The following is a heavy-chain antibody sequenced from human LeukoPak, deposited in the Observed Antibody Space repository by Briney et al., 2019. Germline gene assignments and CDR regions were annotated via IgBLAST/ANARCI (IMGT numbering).Heavy chain of an antibody. D-gene: IGHD3-3*01. CDR2: IYYSGST. V-gene: IGHV4-39*01. Sequence: SETLSLTCTVSGGSISSSSYYWGWIRQPPGKGLEWIGGIYYSGSTYYNPSLKSRVTISVDTSKNQFSLKLSSVTAADTAVYYCARPVYDFWSGYYDGDDYWGQGTLVTVSS. CDR3: ARPVYDFWSGYYDGDDY. J-gene: IGHJ4*02. CDR1: GGSISSSSYY.